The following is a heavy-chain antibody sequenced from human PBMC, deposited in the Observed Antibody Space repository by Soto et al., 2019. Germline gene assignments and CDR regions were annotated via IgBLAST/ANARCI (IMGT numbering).Heavy chain of an antibody. J-gene: IGHJ6*02. CDR1: GESISGYY. Sequence: SETLSLACAVSGESISGYYWRWIRQPPGKGLEWIGEINHSGSTNYNPSLKSRVTISVDTSKNQFSLKLSSVTAADTAVYYCARGRKRPNYRYYRTDFWCQGTSVTVPS. V-gene: IGHV4-34*01. CDR3: ARGRKRPNYRYYRTDF. CDR2: INHSGST.